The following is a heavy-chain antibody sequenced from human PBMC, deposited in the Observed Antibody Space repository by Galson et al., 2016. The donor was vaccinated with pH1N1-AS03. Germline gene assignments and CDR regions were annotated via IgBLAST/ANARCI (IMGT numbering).Heavy chain of an antibody. CDR2: ISPYNGNT. V-gene: IGHV1-18*01. D-gene: IGHD3-16*01. J-gene: IGHJ3*02. Sequence: SVKVSCKASAYTFTTYGISWVRQAPGQGLEWMGWISPYNGNTNYAQKLQGRVTITTDTSTSTAYMELRSLKSDCTAVYYCAREMGIMDAFDIWGQGTMVTVAS. CDR1: AYTFTTYG. CDR3: AREMGIMDAFDI.